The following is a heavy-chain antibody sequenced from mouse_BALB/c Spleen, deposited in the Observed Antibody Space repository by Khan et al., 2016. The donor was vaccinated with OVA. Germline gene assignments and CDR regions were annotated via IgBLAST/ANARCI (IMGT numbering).Heavy chain of an antibody. J-gene: IGHJ4*01. CDR1: GYSITSDYA. CDR3: ARDGSRYNYAMDY. CDR2: ISYSGST. D-gene: IGHD2-3*01. V-gene: IGHV3-2*02. Sequence: EVELVESGPGLVKPSQSLSLTCTVTGYSITSDYAWNWIRQFPGNKLEWMGYISYSGSTNYNPALKSRISITRTTSKNQFFLQLNSVTTEDTATYYCARDGSRYNYAMDYWGQGTSVTGSS.